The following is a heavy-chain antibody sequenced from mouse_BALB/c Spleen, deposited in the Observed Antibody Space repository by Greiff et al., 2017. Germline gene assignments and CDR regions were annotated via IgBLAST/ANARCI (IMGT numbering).Heavy chain of an antibody. CDR2: IYPGSGST. V-gene: IGHV1S22*01. CDR3: TRKNNGNYVAWFAY. D-gene: IGHD2-1*01. Sequence: LQQPGSELVRPGASVNLSCKASGYTFTSYWMHWFKQRPGQGLEWIGNIYPGSGSTNYDEKFKSKATLTVDTSSSTAYMQLSSLTSEDSAVYYCTRKNNGNYVAWFAYWGQGTLVTVSA. J-gene: IGHJ3*01. CDR1: GYTFTSYW.